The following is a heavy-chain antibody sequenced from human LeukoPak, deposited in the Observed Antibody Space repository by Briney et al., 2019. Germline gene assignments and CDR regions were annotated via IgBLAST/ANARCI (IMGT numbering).Heavy chain of an antibody. J-gene: IGHJ4*02. CDR3: AKGGGILPTAIRRYFDY. CDR2: ISGSGGGT. CDR1: GFTFSNYA. D-gene: IGHD2-2*02. V-gene: IGHV3-23*01. Sequence: GGSLRLSCTASGFTFSNYAMSWVRQAPGKGLEWVSSISGSGGGTYYADSVKGRFTISRDNSKNTLYLQMNSLRAEDTATHYCAKGGGILPTAIRRYFDYWGQGTLVTVSS.